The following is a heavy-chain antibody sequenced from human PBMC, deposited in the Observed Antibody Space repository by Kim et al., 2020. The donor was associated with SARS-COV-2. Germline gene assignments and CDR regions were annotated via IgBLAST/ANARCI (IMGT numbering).Heavy chain of an antibody. Sequence: SETLSLTCAVSGGSISSSNWWSWVRQPPGKGLEWIGEIYHSGSTNYNPSLKSRVTISVDKSKNQFSLKLSSVTAADTAVYYCARGDGITIFGVDYNWFDPWGQGTLVTVSS. CDR3: ARGDGITIFGVDYNWFDP. D-gene: IGHD3-3*01. CDR2: IYHSGST. J-gene: IGHJ5*02. V-gene: IGHV4-4*02. CDR1: GGSISSSNW.